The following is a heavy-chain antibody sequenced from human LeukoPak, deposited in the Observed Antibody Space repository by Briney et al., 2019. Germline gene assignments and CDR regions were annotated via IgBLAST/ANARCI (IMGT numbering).Heavy chain of an antibody. V-gene: IGHV3-23*01. D-gene: IGHD3-10*01. Sequence: GSLRLFCAASGFTFSSYGMSWVRQAPGKGLEWVSSITRSGDSTYYADSVKGRVTTSRDNSKNTLYLQMNSLRAEDTAVFYCAKGGGGYLDYWGQGTLVTVSS. J-gene: IGHJ4*02. CDR3: AKGGGGYLDY. CDR1: GFTFSSYG. CDR2: ITRSGDST.